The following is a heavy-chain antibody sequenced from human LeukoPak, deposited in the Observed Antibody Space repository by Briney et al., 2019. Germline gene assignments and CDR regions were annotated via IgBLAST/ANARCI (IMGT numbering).Heavy chain of an antibody. CDR3: ASFQKQV. CDR2: IIPILGIA. V-gene: IGHV1-69*04. CDR1: GGTFSSYA. Sequence: ASVKVSCKASGGTFSSYAISWVRQAPGQGLEWMGRIIPILGIANYAQKFQGRVTMTRNTSISTAYMELSSLRSEDTAVYYCASFQKQVWGQGTLVTASS. J-gene: IGHJ4*02.